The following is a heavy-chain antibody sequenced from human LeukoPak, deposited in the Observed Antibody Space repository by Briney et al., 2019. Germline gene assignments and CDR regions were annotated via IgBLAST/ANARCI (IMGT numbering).Heavy chain of an antibody. CDR2: IIPIFGTA. V-gene: IGHV1-69*01. Sequence: SVKVSCKASGGTFSSYAISWVRQAPGQGLEWMGGIIPIFGTANYAQKFQGRVTITADESTSTAYMELRSLRSDDTAVYYCARYCGGDCYLNYWGQGTLVTVSS. J-gene: IGHJ4*02. D-gene: IGHD2-21*02. CDR3: ARYCGGDCYLNY. CDR1: GGTFSSYA.